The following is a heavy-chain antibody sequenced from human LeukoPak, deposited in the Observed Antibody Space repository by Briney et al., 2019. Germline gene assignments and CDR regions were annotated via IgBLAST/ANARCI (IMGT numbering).Heavy chain of an antibody. CDR2: IYDSGST. Sequence: PSETLSLTCAVSGGSISSSSSICWTWVRQPPGKGLEWIGEIYDSGSTYYNPSLKSRVTISVDTSKNQFSLKLNSVTAADTAVYYCARHYGPWGQGTLVTVSS. CDR1: GGSISSSSSI. V-gene: IGHV4-39*01. CDR3: ARHYGP. J-gene: IGHJ5*02. D-gene: IGHD3-10*01.